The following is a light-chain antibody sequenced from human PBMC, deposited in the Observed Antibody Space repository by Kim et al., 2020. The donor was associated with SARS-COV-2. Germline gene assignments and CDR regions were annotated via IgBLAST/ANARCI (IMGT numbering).Light chain of an antibody. CDR1: SVSSNY. V-gene: IGLV3-19*01. CDR3: YSLDGSDTYVV. CDR2: DIN. Sequence: TVSITSRRNSVSSNYVTWYQQKPGQAPILVIYDINNRPSGVSNRFSGSRSGNTASLSITGVQTEDEGDYYCYSLDGSDTYVVFGGGTQLTVL. J-gene: IGLJ2*01.